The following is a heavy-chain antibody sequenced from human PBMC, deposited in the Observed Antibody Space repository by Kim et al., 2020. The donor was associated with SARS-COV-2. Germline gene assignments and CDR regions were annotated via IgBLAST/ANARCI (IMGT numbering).Heavy chain of an antibody. Sequence: GGSLRLSCAASGFTFSSYSMNWVRQAPGKGLEWVSYISSRSSTKYYADSVKGRFTISRDNAKNSLYLQMNSLRAEDTAVYYCARSRAQFDYWGQGTLVTVSS. CDR3: ARSRAQFDY. J-gene: IGHJ4*02. V-gene: IGHV3-48*04. CDR1: GFTFSSYS. CDR2: ISSRSSTK.